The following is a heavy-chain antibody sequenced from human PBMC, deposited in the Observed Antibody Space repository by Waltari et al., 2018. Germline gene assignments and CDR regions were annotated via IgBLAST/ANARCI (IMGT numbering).Heavy chain of an antibody. CDR3: SINDAWAFQL. CDR1: GFTFSTYW. Sequence: EVQLVESGGGLVQPGESLRLSCAASGFTFSTYWMSWVRQAPGKGLGLVSNMHPDGSAKYYADSVRGRFTVSRDNAKNSMYLHMYNLRTEDTAIYYCSINDAWAFQLWGQGTLVTVSS. J-gene: IGHJ1*01. D-gene: IGHD2-2*01. CDR2: MHPDGSAK. V-gene: IGHV3-7*03.